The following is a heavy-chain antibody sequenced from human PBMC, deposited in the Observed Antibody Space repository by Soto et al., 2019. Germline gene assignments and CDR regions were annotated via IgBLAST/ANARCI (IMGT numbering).Heavy chain of an antibody. D-gene: IGHD2-2*01. CDR2: MNPNSGNT. Sequence: ASVKVSCKASGYTFTSYDINWVRQATGQGLEWMGWMNPNSGNTGYAQKFQGRVTMTRNTSISTAYMELSSLRSEDTAVYYCAKNIGYRISTSCYEGWFDPWGQGTLVTVSS. V-gene: IGHV1-8*01. CDR3: AKNIGYRISTSCYEGWFDP. CDR1: GYTFTSYD. J-gene: IGHJ5*02.